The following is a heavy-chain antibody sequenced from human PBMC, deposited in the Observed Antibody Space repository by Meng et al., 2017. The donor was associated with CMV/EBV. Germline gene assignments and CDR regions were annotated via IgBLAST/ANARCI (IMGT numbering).Heavy chain of an antibody. D-gene: IGHD3-10*01. Sequence: GGSLRLSCKGSGYSFTSHWNGWGRQMPGKGLEWMGIIYPGDSDTRYSPSFQGQVTISADKSISTAYLQWSSLKASDTAMYYCARLDGFVELWLVPNWFDPWGQGTLVTVSS. CDR1: GYSFTSHW. V-gene: IGHV5-51*01. CDR2: IYPGDSDT. CDR3: ARLDGFVELWLVPNWFDP. J-gene: IGHJ5*02.